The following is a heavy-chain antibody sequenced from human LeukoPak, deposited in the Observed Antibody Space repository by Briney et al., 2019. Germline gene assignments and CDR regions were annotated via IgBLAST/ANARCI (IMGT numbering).Heavy chain of an antibody. Sequence: GSLSLSCAASGFTFSSYGMHWVRQAPGKGLEWVAVISYDGSNKYYADSVKGRFTISRDNSKNTLYLQMNSLRAEDTAVYYCAKDQAGAFDYWGQGTLVTVSS. V-gene: IGHV3-30*18. CDR2: ISYDGSNK. D-gene: IGHD3-10*01. J-gene: IGHJ4*02. CDR3: AKDQAGAFDY. CDR1: GFTFSSYG.